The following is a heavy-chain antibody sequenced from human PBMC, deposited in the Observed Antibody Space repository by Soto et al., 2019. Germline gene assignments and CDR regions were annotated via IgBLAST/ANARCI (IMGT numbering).Heavy chain of an antibody. CDR2: ISYDGSNK. D-gene: IGHD2-2*01. Sequence: QVQLVESGGGVVQPGRSLRLSCAASGFTFSSYAMHWVRQAPGKGLEWVAVISYDGSNKYYADSVKGRFTISRDNXKNTLYLQMNSLRAEDTAVYYCARDPLLVPASEFDYWGQGTLVTVSS. V-gene: IGHV3-30-3*01. CDR3: ARDPLLVPASEFDY. CDR1: GFTFSSYA. J-gene: IGHJ4*02.